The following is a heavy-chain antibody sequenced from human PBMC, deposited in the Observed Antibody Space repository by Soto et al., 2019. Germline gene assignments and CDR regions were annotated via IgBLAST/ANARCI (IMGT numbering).Heavy chain of an antibody. CDR1: GGSISSSSYY. J-gene: IGHJ4*02. Sequence: QLQLQESGPGLVKPSETLSLTCTVSGGSISSSSYYWGWIRQPPGKGLEWIGSIYYSGSTYYNPSLKSRVTISVDTSKNQSSLKLSSVTAADTAVYYCARQVYYGSGSSPPDLFDYWGQGTLVTVSS. CDR3: ARQVYYGSGSSPPDLFDY. D-gene: IGHD3-10*01. CDR2: IYYSGST. V-gene: IGHV4-39*01.